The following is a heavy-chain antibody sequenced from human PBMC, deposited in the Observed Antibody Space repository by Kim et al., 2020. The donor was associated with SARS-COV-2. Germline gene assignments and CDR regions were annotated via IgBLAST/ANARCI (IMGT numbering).Heavy chain of an antibody. J-gene: IGHJ4*02. V-gene: IGHV1-46*01. CDR3: ARAWGSGGYSYGLTYEFDY. Sequence: GRVTMTRDTSTSTVYMELSSLRSEDTAVYYCARAWGSGGYSYGLTYEFDYWGQGTLVTVSS. D-gene: IGHD5-18*01.